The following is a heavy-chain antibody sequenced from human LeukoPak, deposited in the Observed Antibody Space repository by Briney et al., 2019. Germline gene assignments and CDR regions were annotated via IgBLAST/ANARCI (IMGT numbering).Heavy chain of an antibody. J-gene: IGHJ6*02. CDR1: GGSFSGYY. D-gene: IGHD3-10*01. CDR3: ARRGYCGSGRRDV. V-gene: IGHV4-34*01. CDR2: INHSGST. Sequence: SETLSLTCAVYGGSFSGYYWSWIRQPPGKGLEWIGEINHSGSTNYNPSLKSRVTISVDTSKNQFSLKLSSVTAADTAVYYCARRGYCGSGRRDVWGQGTTVTVSS.